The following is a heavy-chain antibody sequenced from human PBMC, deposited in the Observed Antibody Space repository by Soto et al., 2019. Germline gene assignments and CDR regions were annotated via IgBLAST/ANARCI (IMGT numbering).Heavy chain of an antibody. J-gene: IGHJ4*02. V-gene: IGHV4-39*02. CDR1: GGSISSSSYK. Sequence: SATLSLTCTVSGGSISSSSYKWGWIRQPPGKSLEWIGNIFYSGSTYYNPSLKSRVTLSVDTSKNQFSLTLSSVTAADTAVYYCAKDLHDFSGTFGYFAYWGQGTLVTVSS. D-gene: IGHD3-3*01. CDR2: IFYSGST. CDR3: AKDLHDFSGTFGYFAY.